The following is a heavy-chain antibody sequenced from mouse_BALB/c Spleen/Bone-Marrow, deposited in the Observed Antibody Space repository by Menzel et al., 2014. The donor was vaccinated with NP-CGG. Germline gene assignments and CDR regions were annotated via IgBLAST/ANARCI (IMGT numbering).Heavy chain of an antibody. J-gene: IGHJ1*01. CDR2: FRNKANGYTT. Sequence: EVQGVASGGGLVQPGASLRLSCATSGFPFTDYYISWVLQPPGKALAWLGFFRNKANGYTTEYRAAAKGRFTRSRDNSQSILYLQMNTLRAEDRATYNCARDINNSNSWYCDGWGAGPTVNVPS. CDR3: ARDINNSNSWYCDG. V-gene: IGHV7-3*02. CDR1: GFPFTDYY. D-gene: IGHD2-5*01.